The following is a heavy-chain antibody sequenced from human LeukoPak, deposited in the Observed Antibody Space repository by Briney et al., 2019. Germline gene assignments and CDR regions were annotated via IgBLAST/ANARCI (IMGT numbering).Heavy chain of an antibody. CDR3: ARDSSGRYIEG. CDR1: GFTFRNHG. CDR2: IWYDGSNQ. V-gene: IGHV3-33*01. J-gene: IGHJ6*03. D-gene: IGHD6-25*01. Sequence: GGSLRLSCAASGFTFRNHGMHWVRQAPGKGLEWVAGIWYDGSNQYYAASVKGRYTVSRDNSKNTLYVQKSSMRAEDTAVDYCARDSSGRYIEGWGKGTTVTVS.